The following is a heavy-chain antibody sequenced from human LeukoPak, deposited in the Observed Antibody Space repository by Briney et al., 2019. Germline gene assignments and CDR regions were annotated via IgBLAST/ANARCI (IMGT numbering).Heavy chain of an antibody. CDR3: ITPLPYSAQ. D-gene: IGHD2-21*01. J-gene: IGHJ4*02. CDR2: IKPKTDGETT. CDR1: GLTFSSHW. V-gene: IGHV3-15*07. Sequence: PGGSLRLSCAASGLTFSSHWMHWVRHAPGKGLEWVGRIKPKTDGETTEYAAPVKDRFSISRDDSKSMMYLQMNSLKTEDTAVYYCITPLPYSAQGGQGTLVTVSS.